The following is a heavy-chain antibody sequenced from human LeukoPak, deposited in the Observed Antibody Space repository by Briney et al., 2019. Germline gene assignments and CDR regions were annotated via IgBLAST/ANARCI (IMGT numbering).Heavy chain of an antibody. CDR2: IHFSGTT. D-gene: IGHD5-24*01. CDR1: NGSISGYY. V-gene: IGHV4-59*01. Sequence: SETLSLTCTVSNGSISGYYWSWIRQTPGKGLEWIGYIHFSGTTSYNPSLTSRVIVSLDTSKNQFSLKLSSVTAADTAVYYCARGGAGYNYFDYWGQGSLVTVSS. CDR3: ARGGAGYNYFDY. J-gene: IGHJ4*02.